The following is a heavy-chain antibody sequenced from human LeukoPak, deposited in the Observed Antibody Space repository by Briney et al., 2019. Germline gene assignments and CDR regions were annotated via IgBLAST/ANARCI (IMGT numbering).Heavy chain of an antibody. D-gene: IGHD3-22*01. CDR2: IYSGGGT. CDR3: ARLYDSSGYGAFDI. Sequence: GGSLRLSCAASGFTVSSNYMGWVRQAPGKGLEWVSVIYSGGGTYYPDSVKGRFTISRDNSQNTLYLQMESLRTEDTAVYYCARLYDSSGYGAFDIWGQGTMVTVSS. V-gene: IGHV3-66*02. CDR1: GFTVSSNY. J-gene: IGHJ3*02.